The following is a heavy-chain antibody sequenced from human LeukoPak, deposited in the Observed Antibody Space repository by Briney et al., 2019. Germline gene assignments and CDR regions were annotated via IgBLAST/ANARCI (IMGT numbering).Heavy chain of an antibody. V-gene: IGHV1-18*03. J-gene: IGHJ3*02. CDR3: ARWRGVYYYDSSGAHAFDI. CDR2: ISAYNGNT. Sequence: GASVKVSCKASGYTFTSYGISWVRQAPGQGLEWMGWISAYNGNTNYAQKLQGRVTMTTDTSTSTAYMELRSLRSDDMAVYYCARWRGVYYYDSSGAHAFDIWGQGTMVTVSS. CDR1: GYTFTSYG. D-gene: IGHD3-22*01.